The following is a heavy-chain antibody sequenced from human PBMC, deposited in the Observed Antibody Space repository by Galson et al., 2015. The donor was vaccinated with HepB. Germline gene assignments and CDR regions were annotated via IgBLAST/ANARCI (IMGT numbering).Heavy chain of an antibody. CDR1: GFSFSAYG. Sequence: SLRLSCAASGFSFSAYGMHWVRQAPGKGLEWVALISYDGSIKYYADSVQGRSTISRDNSKNTLYLQLNSLRAEDTALYYCVKDRYCSGGACYYDACDVWGQGTMVTVSS. D-gene: IGHD2-15*01. CDR3: VKDRYCSGGACYYDACDV. J-gene: IGHJ3*01. V-gene: IGHV3-30*18. CDR2: ISYDGSIK.